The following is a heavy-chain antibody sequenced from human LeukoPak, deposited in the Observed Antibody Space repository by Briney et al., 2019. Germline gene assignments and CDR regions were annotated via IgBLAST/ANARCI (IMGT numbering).Heavy chain of an antibody. Sequence: VASVKVSCKASGGIFNDYSISWVRQAPGQGLEWMGRIIPILNVPNYAQKFEGRVTITADKSTNTAYMELSSLESEDTAVYFCARDRPRARYFDYWGQGTLVTVSS. V-gene: IGHV1-69*04. CDR3: ARDRPRARYFDY. D-gene: IGHD2-15*01. CDR2: IIPILNVP. J-gene: IGHJ4*02. CDR1: GGIFNDYS.